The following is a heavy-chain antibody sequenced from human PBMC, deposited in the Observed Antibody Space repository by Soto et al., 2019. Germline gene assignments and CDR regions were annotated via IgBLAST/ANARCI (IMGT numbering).Heavy chain of an antibody. J-gene: IGHJ6*02. CDR1: GFTFSSYE. D-gene: IGHD5-18*01. Sequence: GGSLRLSCAVSGFTFSSYEMNWVRQAPGKGLEWVSYISSSGTTIYYADSVKGRFTIARENANNSLYLQMNSLRAEDTAVYYCANGYESRYYYGMDVWGQGTSVTVSS. CDR2: ISSSGTTI. CDR3: ANGYESRYYYGMDV. V-gene: IGHV3-48*03.